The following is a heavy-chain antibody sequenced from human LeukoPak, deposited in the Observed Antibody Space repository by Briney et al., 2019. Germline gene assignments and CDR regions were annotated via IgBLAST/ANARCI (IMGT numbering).Heavy chain of an antibody. CDR2: IKSKTDGGTT. Sequence: GGSLRLSCAASGFTFTTAWMTWVRQAPGKGLEWVGRIKSKTDGGTTDYAAPVKGRFTISRDDSKNTLYRQMNSLITEDTAVYYCTTGWGDTYYYADYWGQGTLVTVSS. CDR3: TTGWGDTYYYADY. V-gene: IGHV3-15*01. D-gene: IGHD3-22*01. J-gene: IGHJ4*02. CDR1: GFTFTTAW.